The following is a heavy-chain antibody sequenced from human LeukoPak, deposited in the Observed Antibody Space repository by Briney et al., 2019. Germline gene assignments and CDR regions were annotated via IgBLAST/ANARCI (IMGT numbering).Heavy chain of an antibody. CDR2: IYTSGST. J-gene: IGHJ4*02. CDR3: ARGRAGTGSLDY. CDR1: GGSISSYY. D-gene: IGHD6-19*01. V-gene: IGHV4-4*07. Sequence: SETLSLTCSVSGGSISSYYWSWIRQPAGKGLEWIGRIYTSGSTNYNPSLKSRVTISIDTSKNQFSLKLSSVTAADTAVYYCARGRAGTGSLDYWGQGTLVTVSS.